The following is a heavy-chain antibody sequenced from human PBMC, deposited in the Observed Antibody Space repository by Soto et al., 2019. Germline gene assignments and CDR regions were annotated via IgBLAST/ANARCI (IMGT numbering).Heavy chain of an antibody. CDR3: ARGNVLYYYYGMDV. D-gene: IGHD2-8*01. CDR1: GGSISSYY. V-gene: IGHV4-59*12. CDR2: IYYSGST. Sequence: SETLSLTCTVSGGSISSYYWNWIRQPPGKGLEWIGYIYYSGSTNYNPSLKSRVTISVDTSKNQFSLKLSSVTAADTAVYYCARGNVLYYYYGMDVWGQGTTVTVSS. J-gene: IGHJ6*02.